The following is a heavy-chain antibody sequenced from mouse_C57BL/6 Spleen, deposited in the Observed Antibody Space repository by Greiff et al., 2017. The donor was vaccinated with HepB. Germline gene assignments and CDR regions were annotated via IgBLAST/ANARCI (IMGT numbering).Heavy chain of an antibody. J-gene: IGHJ1*03. V-gene: IGHV1-15*01. CDR3: TRRTGSNWDVGDWYFDV. D-gene: IGHD4-1*01. CDR2: IDPETGGT. Sequence: QVQLKESGAELVRPGASVTLSCKASGYTFTDYEMHWVKQTPVHGLEWIGAIDPETGGTAYNQKFKGKAILTADKSSSTAYMELRSLTSEDSAVYYGTRRTGSNWDVGDWYFDVWGTGTTVTVSS. CDR1: GYTFTDYE.